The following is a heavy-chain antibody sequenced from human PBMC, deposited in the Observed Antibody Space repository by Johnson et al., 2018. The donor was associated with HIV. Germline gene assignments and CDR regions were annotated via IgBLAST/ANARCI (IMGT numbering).Heavy chain of an antibody. J-gene: IGHJ3*02. D-gene: IGHD2-21*02. CDR1: GFTFSNAW. CDR2: MSYDGSNK. V-gene: IGHV3-30*14. Sequence: QVQLVESGGGVVQPGGSLRLSCAASGFTFSNAWMSWVRQAPGKGLQWVAVMSYDGSNKYYAGSVKGRFTISRENAKNSLYLQMKSLRVDDTAVYYCVRDDYAFHIWGQGTMVTVSS. CDR3: VRDDYAFHI.